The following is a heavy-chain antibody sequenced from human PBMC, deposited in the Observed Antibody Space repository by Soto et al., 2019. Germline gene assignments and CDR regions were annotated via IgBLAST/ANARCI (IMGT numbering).Heavy chain of an antibody. V-gene: IGHV4-39*01. Sequence: SETLSLTCTVSGGSISSSSYYWGWIRQPPGKGLEWIGSIYYSGSTYYNPSLKSRVTISVDTSKNQFSLKLSSVTAADTAVYYCARQGAHSSSWPYYYYYYGMDVWGQGTTVTVSS. D-gene: IGHD6-13*01. CDR3: ARQGAHSSSWPYYYYYYGMDV. CDR1: GGSISSSSYY. J-gene: IGHJ6*02. CDR2: IYYSGST.